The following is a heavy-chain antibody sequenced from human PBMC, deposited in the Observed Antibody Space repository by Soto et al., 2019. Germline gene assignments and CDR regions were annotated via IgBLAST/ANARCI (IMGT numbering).Heavy chain of an antibody. V-gene: IGHV4-59*01. D-gene: IGHD6-19*01. CDR2: IYYSGST. J-gene: IGHJ4*02. CDR3: ATRYGSVFDY. CDR1: GGSINNYY. Sequence: QVQLQESGPGLVKPSETLSLTCTVSGGSINNYYWSWIRQPPGKGLEWIGYIYYSGSTNYNPSLKSRVTLSVDTSKNQFSLKLSSVTAADTAVYYCATRYGSVFDYWGQGTLVTVSS.